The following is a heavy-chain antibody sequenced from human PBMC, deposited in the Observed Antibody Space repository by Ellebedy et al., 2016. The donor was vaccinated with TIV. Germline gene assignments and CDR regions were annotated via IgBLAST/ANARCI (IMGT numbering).Heavy chain of an antibody. D-gene: IGHD3-10*01. CDR3: ARIRKRPQSYNNLYFDI. CDR2: ISSSGKTI. CDR1: GFTLSSFT. Sequence: PGGSLRLSCAASGFTLSSFTMNWIRHVHGKGLEWIAYISSSGKTIKYADSVKGRFTISRDTNTVYLHMSSLRDDDTALYHCARIRKRPQSYNNLYFDIWGQGTRVAVSS. J-gene: IGHJ4*02. V-gene: IGHV3-48*02.